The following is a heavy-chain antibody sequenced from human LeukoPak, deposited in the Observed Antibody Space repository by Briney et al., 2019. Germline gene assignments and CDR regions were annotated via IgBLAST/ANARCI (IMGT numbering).Heavy chain of an antibody. Sequence: GRSLRLSCAASGFTFRAYAMHWVRQAPGRGLEWVAFIRYDGSNKYYADSVKGRFTISRDNSKNTLYLQMNSLRADDTSVYYCAKVSLNMVNDAFDIWGQGTMVTVSS. D-gene: IGHD4/OR15-4a*01. CDR2: IRYDGSNK. J-gene: IGHJ3*02. CDR1: GFTFRAYA. CDR3: AKVSLNMVNDAFDI. V-gene: IGHV3-30*02.